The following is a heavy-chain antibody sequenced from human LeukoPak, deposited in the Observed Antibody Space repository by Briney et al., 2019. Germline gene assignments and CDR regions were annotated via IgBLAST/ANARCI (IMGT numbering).Heavy chain of an antibody. J-gene: IGHJ6*03. CDR2: ISAYNGHT. D-gene: IGHD3-10*01. CDR3: ARGPRITLIRGGQWYYYMDV. V-gene: IGHV1-18*01. Sequence: ASVKVSCKASGYTFNSYGISWVRQAPGQGLEWMGWISAYNGHTNYAQKFQGRVTMTTDTSTSTAYMDLRSLRSDDTAVYYCARGPRITLIRGGQWYYYMDVWGKGTTVTISS. CDR1: GYTFNSYG.